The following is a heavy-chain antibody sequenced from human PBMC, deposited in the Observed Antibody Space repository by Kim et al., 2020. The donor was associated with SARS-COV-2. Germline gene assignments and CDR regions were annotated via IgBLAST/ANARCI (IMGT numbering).Heavy chain of an antibody. V-gene: IGHV3-11*06. CDR3: ARRGRLELDY. J-gene: IGHJ4*02. D-gene: IGHD1-1*01. Sequence: YTNYADSVKGRFTISRDNAKNSLYLQMNSLRAEDTAVYYCARRGRLELDYWGQGTLVTVSS. CDR2: YT.